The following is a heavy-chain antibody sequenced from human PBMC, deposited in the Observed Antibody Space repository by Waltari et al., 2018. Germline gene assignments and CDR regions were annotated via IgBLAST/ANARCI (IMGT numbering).Heavy chain of an antibody. CDR3: ARDQCSGGSCSYYYYMDV. Sequence: QVQLVQSGAEVKKPGASVTVSCKASGSTFTGYYMHWVRQAPGQGLEWMGRINPNSGGTNYAQKFQGRVTMTRDTSISTAYMELSRLRSDDTAVYYCARDQCSGGSCSYYYYMDVWGKGTTVTVSS. D-gene: IGHD2-15*01. V-gene: IGHV1-2*06. J-gene: IGHJ6*03. CDR1: GSTFTGYY. CDR2: INPNSGGT.